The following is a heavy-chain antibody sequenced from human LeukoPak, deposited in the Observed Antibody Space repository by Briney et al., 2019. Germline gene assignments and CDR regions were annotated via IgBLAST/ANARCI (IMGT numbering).Heavy chain of an antibody. J-gene: IGHJ4*02. CDR1: GGSISSYY. V-gene: IGHV4-59*08. CDR3: ARHGIAYYDSSGYQFDY. D-gene: IGHD3-22*01. CDR2: IYYSGST. Sequence: SETLSLTCTVSGGSISSYYWSWIRQPPGKGLEWIGYIYYSGSTNYNPSLKSRVTISVDTSKNQFSLKLSSVTAADTAVYYCARHGIAYYDSSGYQFDYWGQGTLVTVSS.